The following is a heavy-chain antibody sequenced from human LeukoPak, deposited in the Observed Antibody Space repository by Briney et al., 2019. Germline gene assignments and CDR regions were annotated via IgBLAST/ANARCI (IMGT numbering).Heavy chain of an antibody. V-gene: IGHV4-59*08. J-gene: IGHJ4*02. CDR1: GGSISSYY. D-gene: IGHD3-3*01. CDR3: ARLRYDFWSGYSPN. CDR2: IYYSGST. Sequence: SETLSLTCTVSGGSISSYYWSWIRQPPGKGLEWIGYIYYSGSTYYNPSLKSRVTISVDTSKNQFSLKLSSVTAADTAVYYCARLRYDFWSGYSPNWRQGTLVTVSS.